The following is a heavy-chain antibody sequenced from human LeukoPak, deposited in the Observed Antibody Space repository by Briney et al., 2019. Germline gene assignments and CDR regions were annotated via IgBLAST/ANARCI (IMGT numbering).Heavy chain of an antibody. V-gene: IGHV3-23*01. CDR3: ARNPSAQAGWNDEWFDP. Sequence: PSGGTLRLSCAASGFTFSSYGMSWVRQAPGKGLEWVSAISGSGGSTYYADSVKGRFTISRDNSKNTLYLQMNSLRVDDTAVYYCARNPSAQAGWNDEWFDPWGQGTLVSVSS. CDR1: GFTFSSYG. J-gene: IGHJ5*02. CDR2: ISGSGGST. D-gene: IGHD1-1*01.